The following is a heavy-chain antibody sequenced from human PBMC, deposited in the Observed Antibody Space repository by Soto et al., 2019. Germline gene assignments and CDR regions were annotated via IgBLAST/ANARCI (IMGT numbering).Heavy chain of an antibody. CDR3: ARGGADWSLRNFDV. D-gene: IGHD3-9*01. J-gene: IGHJ2*01. CDR1: GASIASGGYC. Sequence: QLQLQESGSGLVKPSRTLSLTCTVSGASIASGGYCWSWIRQPPGKALESIGYVYQNGNAYLNPSLKSRVTMSVDKSKNQFSLKLSSVTAADTAVYFCARGGADWSLRNFDVWGRGTLVSVSS. V-gene: IGHV4-30-2*01. CDR2: VYQNGNA.